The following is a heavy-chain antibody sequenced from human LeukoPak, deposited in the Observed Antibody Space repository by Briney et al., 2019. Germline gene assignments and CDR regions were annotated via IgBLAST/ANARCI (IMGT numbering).Heavy chain of an antibody. J-gene: IGHJ4*02. V-gene: IGHV4-39*07. CDR3: AREDGNRDY. CDR2: IYYSGST. Sequence: SEALSLTCTVSGGSISSSSYYWGWIRQPPGKGLEWIGSIYYSGSTYYNPSLKSRVTISVDTSKNQFSLKLSSVTAADTAVYYCAREDGNRDYWGQGTLVTVSS. CDR1: GGSISSSSYY. D-gene: IGHD4-23*01.